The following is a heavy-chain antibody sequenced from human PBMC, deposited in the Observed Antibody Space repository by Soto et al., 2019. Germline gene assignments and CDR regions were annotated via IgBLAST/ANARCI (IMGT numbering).Heavy chain of an antibody. J-gene: IGHJ4*02. CDR3: ARDPSPLVY. Sequence: EVQLVESGGGLVQPGGSLRLSCAASGFTFDKYYMSWVRQAPGKGLEWVANIKQDGSEKNYVDSVKGRFTISRDTAKNSLYLQLNSLRAEDTAVYFCARDPSPLVYWGQGTLVTVSS. CDR1: GFTFDKYY. V-gene: IGHV3-7*03. CDR2: IKQDGSEK.